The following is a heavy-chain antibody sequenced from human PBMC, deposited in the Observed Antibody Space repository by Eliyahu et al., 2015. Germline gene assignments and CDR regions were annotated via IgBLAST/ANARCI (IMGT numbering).Heavy chain of an antibody. V-gene: IGHV3-53*04. D-gene: IGHD2-21*01. CDR1: GFTVXSXF. CDR3: ARLFGGGFDI. CDR2: IYSGGAT. J-gene: IGHJ3*02. Sequence: EVQLVESGGGLVXPGGSLXXSCAASGFTVXSXFMSWVRQAPGKGLEWVSVIYSGGATGYADSVMGRITVSRHNSKNTLYLQMNSLRVEDTAVYYCARLFGGGFDIWGQGTMVTVSS.